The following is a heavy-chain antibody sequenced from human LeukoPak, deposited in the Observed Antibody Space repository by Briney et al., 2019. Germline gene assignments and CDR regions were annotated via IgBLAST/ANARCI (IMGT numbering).Heavy chain of an antibody. CDR3: ARSGGSSGYYYRSKLNWFDP. CDR1: NDSINTRTHY. V-gene: IGHV4-39*07. Sequence: SETLSLTCSVSNDSINTRTHYWGWVRQPPGKGLEWLGFGYYSGNTYYNPSLKGRITISVDTSKNQFSLNLRSVTAADTAVYFCARSGGSSGYYYRSKLNWFDPWGQGTLVTVSS. J-gene: IGHJ5*02. CDR2: GYYSGNT. D-gene: IGHD3-22*01.